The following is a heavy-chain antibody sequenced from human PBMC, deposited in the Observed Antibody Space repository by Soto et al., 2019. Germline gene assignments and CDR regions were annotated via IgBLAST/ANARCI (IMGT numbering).Heavy chain of an antibody. Sequence: LRLSCAASGFTFSSYAMSWVRQAPGKGLEWVSAISGSGGSTYYADSVKGRFTISRDNSKNTLYLQMNSLRAEDTAVYYCAKVRERFRVVVVAAKGAFDIWGQGTMVTVSS. CDR1: GFTFSSYA. CDR3: AKVRERFRVVVVAAKGAFDI. V-gene: IGHV3-23*01. J-gene: IGHJ3*02. CDR2: ISGSGGST. D-gene: IGHD2-15*01.